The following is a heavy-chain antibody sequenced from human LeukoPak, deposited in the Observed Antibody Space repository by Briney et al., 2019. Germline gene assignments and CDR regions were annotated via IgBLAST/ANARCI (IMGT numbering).Heavy chain of an antibody. Sequence: GGSLRLSCAASGFTFSSYAMSWVRQAPGKGLEWVSAISGSGGSTYYADSVKGRFTISRDNSKNTLYLQMNSLRAEDTAVYYCAKDPTLDTAMVNPSDSPWGQGTLVTVSS. V-gene: IGHV3-23*01. CDR3: AKDPTLDTAMVNPSDSP. CDR2: ISGSGGST. D-gene: IGHD5-18*01. CDR1: GFTFSSYA. J-gene: IGHJ5*02.